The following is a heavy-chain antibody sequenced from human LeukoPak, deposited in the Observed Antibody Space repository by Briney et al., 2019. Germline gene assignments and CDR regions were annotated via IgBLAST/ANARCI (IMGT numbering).Heavy chain of an antibody. J-gene: IGHJ4*02. CDR2: ISGSGGST. D-gene: IGHD3-22*01. CDR3: AKATPQYYYDSSGYDFDY. V-gene: IGHV3-23*01. Sequence: GGSLRLSRAASGFTLSSYAMSWVRQAPGKGLEWVSAISGSGGSTYYADSVKGRFTISRDNSKNTLYLQMNSLRAEDTAVYYCAKATPQYYYDSSGYDFDYWGQGTLVTVSS. CDR1: GFTLSSYA.